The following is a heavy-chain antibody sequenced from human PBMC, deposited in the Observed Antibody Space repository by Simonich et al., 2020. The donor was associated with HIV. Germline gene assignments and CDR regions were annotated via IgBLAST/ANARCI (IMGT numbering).Heavy chain of an antibody. CDR2: TSAYNGNT. Sequence: QVQLVQSGAEVKKTGASVKVSCKASGYNFTSYGISGLRQDPGQGLEWIGWTSAYNGNTNYAQKLQGRVTMTTDTSTSTAYMELRSLRSDDTAVYYCARDVRLLDYWGQGTLVTVSS. CDR3: ARDVRLLDY. D-gene: IGHD2-15*01. CDR1: GYNFTSYG. V-gene: IGHV1-18*01. J-gene: IGHJ4*02.